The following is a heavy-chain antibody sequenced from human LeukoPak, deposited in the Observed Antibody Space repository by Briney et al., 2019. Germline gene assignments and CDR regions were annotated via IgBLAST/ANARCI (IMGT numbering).Heavy chain of an antibody. V-gene: IGHV4-30-2*01. D-gene: IGHD3-16*02. Sequence: PSETLSLTCAVSGGSISSGGYSWSWIRQPPGKGLEWIGYIYHSGSTNYNPSLKSRVTISVDTSKNQFSLKLSSVTAADTAVYYCARSTRMLYGRFDYWGQGTLVTVSS. CDR2: IYHSGST. CDR3: ARSTRMLYGRFDY. CDR1: GGSISSGGYS. J-gene: IGHJ4*02.